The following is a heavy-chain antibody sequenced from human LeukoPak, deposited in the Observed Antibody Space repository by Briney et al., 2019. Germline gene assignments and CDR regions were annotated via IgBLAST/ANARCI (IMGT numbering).Heavy chain of an antibody. J-gene: IGHJ4*02. CDR1: GFTLSSYA. CDR3: AKGWIQLWYLFDY. Sequence: GGSLRLSCAASGFTLSSYAMSWVRQAPGKGLEWVSAISGSGGSTYYADSVKGRFTISRDNSKNTLYLQMNSLRAEDTAVYYCAKGWIQLWYLFDYWGQGTLVTVSS. V-gene: IGHV3-23*01. CDR2: ISGSGGST. D-gene: IGHD5-18*01.